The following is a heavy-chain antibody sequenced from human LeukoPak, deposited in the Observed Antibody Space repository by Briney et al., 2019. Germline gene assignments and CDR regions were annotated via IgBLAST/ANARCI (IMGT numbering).Heavy chain of an antibody. Sequence: GGSLRLSCAASEFTFSSYAMSWVRQAPGKGLEWVSAISGSGGSTYYADSVKGRFTISRDNSKNTLYLQMNSLRAEDTAVYYCAKDTTLWEGAIFDYWGQGTLVAVSS. CDR3: AKDTTLWEGAIFDY. CDR2: ISGSGGST. D-gene: IGHD1-26*01. J-gene: IGHJ4*02. V-gene: IGHV3-23*01. CDR1: EFTFSSYA.